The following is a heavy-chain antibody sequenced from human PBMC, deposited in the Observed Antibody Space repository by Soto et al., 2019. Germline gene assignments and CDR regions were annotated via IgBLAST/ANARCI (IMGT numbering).Heavy chain of an antibody. J-gene: IGHJ6*02. CDR3: ARGHYYYGMDV. CDR2: IYYSGTT. CDR1: NGSVSSGTYS. V-gene: IGHV4-30-2*01. Sequence: SETLSLTCTVSNGSVSSGTYSWSWVRQPPGKGLEWIGYIYYSGTTYYTPSLKSRLTMSMDRANDHFSLNLTSVTAADTAVYFCARGHYYYGMDVWGQGTTVTVSS.